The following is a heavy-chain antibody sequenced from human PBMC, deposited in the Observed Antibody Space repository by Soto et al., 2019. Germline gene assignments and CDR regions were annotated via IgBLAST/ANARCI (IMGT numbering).Heavy chain of an antibody. CDR3: AQGVATFFAAEN. V-gene: IGHV6-1*01. CDR1: GDSVSSTSAA. D-gene: IGHD5-12*01. J-gene: IGHJ4*02. Sequence: KQSQTLSLTCAISGDSVSSTSAAWNWIRQSPSRGLEWLGRTYYRSKWYNDYAVSVKSRITINPDTSKNQFSLQLNSVTPEDTAVYYCAQGVATFFAAENWGQGTLVTVSS. CDR2: TYYRSKWYN.